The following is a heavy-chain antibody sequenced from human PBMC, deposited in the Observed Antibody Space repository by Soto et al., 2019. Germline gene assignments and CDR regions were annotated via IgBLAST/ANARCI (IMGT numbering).Heavy chain of an antibody. CDR1: GFTFSRYS. Sequence: PGGSLRLSCAASGFTFSRYSMDWVRQAPGKGLEWVSYISGSGSIRFYADSVKGRFTISRDNAKNSLYFQMNSLRADDTAVYYCARDPPVTDPPDAFDIWGQGTMVSVSS. V-gene: IGHV3-48*01. J-gene: IGHJ3*02. D-gene: IGHD2-21*02. CDR2: ISGSGSIR. CDR3: ARDPPVTDPPDAFDI.